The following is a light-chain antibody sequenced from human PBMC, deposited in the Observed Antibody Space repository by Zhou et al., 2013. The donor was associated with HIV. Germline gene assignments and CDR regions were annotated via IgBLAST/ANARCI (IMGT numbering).Light chain of an antibody. Sequence: DIHMTQSPPSLSASVGDRVTITCRASLSIRQSLNWYQHKTGESPKLLVYHASTLSSGVPPRFHGSGSGADFSLTIDSLQPDDFATYYCQQTYSPHVTFGGGT. CDR1: LSIRQS. J-gene: IGKJ4*01. CDR2: HAS. CDR3: QQTYSPHVT. V-gene: IGKV1-39*01.